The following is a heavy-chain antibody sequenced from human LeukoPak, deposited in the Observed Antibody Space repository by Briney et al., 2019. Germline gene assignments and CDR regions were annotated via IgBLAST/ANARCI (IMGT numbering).Heavy chain of an antibody. J-gene: IGHJ4*02. CDR1: GFTFSNFG. D-gene: IGHD2-2*01. Sequence: GGSLRLSCAASGFTFSNFGMHWVRQAPGKGLEWVAVISYDGKNEYYTDSVKGRFTISRDNSKNTLYLQMNSLRAEDTAVYYCAKGKSQKYQLPTDYWGQGTLVTVSS. CDR2: ISYDGKNE. CDR3: AKGKSQKYQLPTDY. V-gene: IGHV3-30*18.